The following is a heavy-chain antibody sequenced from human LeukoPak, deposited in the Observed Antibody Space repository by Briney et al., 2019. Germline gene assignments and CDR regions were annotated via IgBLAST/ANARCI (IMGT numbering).Heavy chain of an antibody. CDR3: AKLQVVSTVTTGDAFDI. Sequence: PGRSLRLSCAASGFTFSSYGMHWVRQAPGKGLEWVAVISYDGSNKYYADSVKGRFTISRDNSKNTLYLQMNSLRAEDTAVYYCAKLQVVSTVTTGDAFDIWGQGTMVTVSS. D-gene: IGHD4-11*01. CDR1: GFTFSSYG. J-gene: IGHJ3*02. CDR2: ISYDGSNK. V-gene: IGHV3-30*18.